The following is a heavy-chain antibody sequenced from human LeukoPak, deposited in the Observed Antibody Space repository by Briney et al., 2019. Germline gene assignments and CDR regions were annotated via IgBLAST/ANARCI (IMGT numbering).Heavy chain of an antibody. Sequence: PGGSLRLSCAASGFTFSSYGMHWVRQAPGKGLEWVAFIRYDGSNKYYADSVKGRFTISRDNSKNTLYLQMNSLRAEDTAVYYCAKVQYDYVWGSYRPPIDYWGQGTLVTVSS. J-gene: IGHJ4*02. D-gene: IGHD3-16*02. V-gene: IGHV3-30*02. CDR2: IRYDGSNK. CDR3: AKVQYDYVWGSYRPPIDY. CDR1: GFTFSSYG.